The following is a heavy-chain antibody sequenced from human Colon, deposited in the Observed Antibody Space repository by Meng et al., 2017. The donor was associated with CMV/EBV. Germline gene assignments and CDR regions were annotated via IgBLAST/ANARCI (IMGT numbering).Heavy chain of an antibody. CDR2: IDPTNGGT. J-gene: IGHJ4*02. CDR1: GYTFTGYY. Sequence: KASGYTFTGYYMLRVRQAPGQGLEWMGRIDPTNGGTSYAQAFQGRVTMTRDTSISTAYMELRRLRSDDTAMYYCARSYYYDRNGYFYYWGQGTLVTVSS. CDR3: ARSYYYDRNGYFYY. D-gene: IGHD3-22*01. V-gene: IGHV1-2*06.